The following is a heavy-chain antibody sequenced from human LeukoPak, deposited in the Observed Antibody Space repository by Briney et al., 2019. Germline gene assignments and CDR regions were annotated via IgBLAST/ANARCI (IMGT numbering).Heavy chain of an antibody. CDR3: TTDRGSNYFDY. CDR2: IKSKTDGGTT. Sequence: GESLRLSCAASGFTFSNAWMSWVRQAPGKGLEWVGRIKSKTDGGTTDYAAPVKGRFTISRDDSKNTLYLQMNSLKTEDTAVYYCTTDRGSNYFDYWGQGTLVTVSS. V-gene: IGHV3-15*01. J-gene: IGHJ4*02. CDR1: GFTFSNAW.